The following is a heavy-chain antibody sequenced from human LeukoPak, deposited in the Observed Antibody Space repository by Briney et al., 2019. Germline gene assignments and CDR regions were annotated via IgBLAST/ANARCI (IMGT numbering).Heavy chain of an antibody. CDR1: GFTVSSNY. D-gene: IGHD4-23*01. Sequence: GGSLRLSCAASGFTVSSNYMSWVRQAPGKGLEWVSVIYSGSSTYYADSVKGRFTISRDNSKNTLYLQMNSLRAGDTAVYYCARGAVVTYFDYWGQGTLVTVSS. CDR2: IYSGSST. CDR3: ARGAVVTYFDY. V-gene: IGHV3-66*02. J-gene: IGHJ4*02.